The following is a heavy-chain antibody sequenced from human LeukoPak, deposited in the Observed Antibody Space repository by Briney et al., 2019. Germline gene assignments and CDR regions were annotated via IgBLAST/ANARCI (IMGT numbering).Heavy chain of an antibody. CDR2: ISGSGGTT. D-gene: IGHD2-21*01. Sequence: GGSLRLSCAASGFTFSSYARSWVRQAPGKGLEWVSAISGSGGTTYYADSVKGRFTISRDNSKNTLYVQMNSLRAEDTAVYYCAKDTQHTAPTRFDPWGQGTLVTVSS. CDR1: GFTFSSYA. V-gene: IGHV3-23*01. CDR3: AKDTQHTAPTRFDP. J-gene: IGHJ5*02.